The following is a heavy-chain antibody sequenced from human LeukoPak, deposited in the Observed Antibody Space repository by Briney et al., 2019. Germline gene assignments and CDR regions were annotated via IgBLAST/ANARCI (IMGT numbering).Heavy chain of an antibody. J-gene: IGHJ4*02. CDR3: ARITGTIDCSSATCPADY. V-gene: IGHV3-30*02. CDR2: IRYDGSNK. Sequence: GGSLRLSCTASGFTFSNYGMYWVRQAPGKGLEWVAFIRYDGSNKHYADSVKGRFTISRDNAKNSLYLQMNSLRAEDTAIYYCARITGTIDCSSATCPADYWGQGTLVTVSS. CDR1: GFTFSNYG. D-gene: IGHD2-2*01.